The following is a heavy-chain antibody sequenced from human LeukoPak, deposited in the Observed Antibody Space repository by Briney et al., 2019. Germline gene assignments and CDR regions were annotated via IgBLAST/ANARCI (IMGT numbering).Heavy chain of an antibody. Sequence: PGGSLRLSCAASGFTFSTYSMHWVRQAPGKGLEWVAFIRYDGSHKYYADSVRGRFSISRDNSKNTLFLQMHGLGAEDTAMYYCAKEFWLCGLLWAVDYWGQGTLVTVSS. CDR1: GFTFSTYS. V-gene: IGHV3-30*02. D-gene: IGHD3-22*01. CDR2: IRYDGSHK. J-gene: IGHJ4*02. CDR3: AKEFWLCGLLWAVDY.